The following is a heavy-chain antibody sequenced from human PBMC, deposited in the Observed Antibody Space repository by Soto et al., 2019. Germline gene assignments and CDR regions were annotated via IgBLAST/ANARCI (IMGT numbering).Heavy chain of an antibody. V-gene: IGHV1-69*12. CDR2: IIPIFGTA. CDR3: ARGHYFATGLFEP. Sequence: QVQLVQSGAEVKKPGSSVKVSCKASGGTFSSYAISWVRQAPGQGLEWMGGIIPIFGTANYAQKFQGRVTITADESTSTAYMELSRLRSEDTAVYFCARGHYFATGLFEPWGKGALVSVSA. CDR1: GGTFSSYA. J-gene: IGHJ5*02. D-gene: IGHD4-17*01.